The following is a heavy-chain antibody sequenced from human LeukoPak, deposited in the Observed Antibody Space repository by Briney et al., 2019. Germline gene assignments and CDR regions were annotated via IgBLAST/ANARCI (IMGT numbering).Heavy chain of an antibody. Sequence: ASVKVSCKASGYTFTGYYIHWVRQAPGQGLEWMGWISAYNGNTNYAQKLQGRVTMTTDTSTSTAYMELRSLRSDDTAVYYCARAQGGSYYAYYYYMDVWGKGTTVTVSS. CDR2: ISAYNGNT. CDR1: GYTFTGYY. V-gene: IGHV1-18*04. CDR3: ARAQGGSYYAYYYYMDV. J-gene: IGHJ6*03. D-gene: IGHD1-26*01.